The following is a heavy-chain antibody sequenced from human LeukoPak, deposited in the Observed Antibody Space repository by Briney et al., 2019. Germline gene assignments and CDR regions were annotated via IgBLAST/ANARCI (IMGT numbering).Heavy chain of an antibody. V-gene: IGHV1-18*01. CDR1: GYTFTSYS. CDR2: ISTYNGNI. Sequence: RASVKVSCKASGYTFTSYSINWVRQAPGQGLEWMGWISTYNGNIKYAQNLQGRITMTTDTSTRTVYMELRSLRSDDTAVYYCARDHCSSPPWVICYYYYMDVWGKGTTVTVSS. J-gene: IGHJ6*03. CDR3: ARDHCSSPPWVICYYYYMDV. D-gene: IGHD6-6*01.